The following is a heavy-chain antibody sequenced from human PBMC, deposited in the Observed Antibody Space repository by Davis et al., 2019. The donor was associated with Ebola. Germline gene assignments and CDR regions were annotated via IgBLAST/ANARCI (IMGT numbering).Heavy chain of an antibody. CDR3: ARPYYYDSSGYAFDI. D-gene: IGHD3-22*01. Sequence: ASVKVSCTASGYTFTGYYMHWVRQAPGQGLEWMGWINPNSGGTNYAQKFQGRVTMTRDTSISTAYMELSRLRSDDTAVYYCARPYYYDSSGYAFDIWGQGTMVTVSS. J-gene: IGHJ3*02. CDR1: GYTFTGYY. CDR2: INPNSGGT. V-gene: IGHV1-2*02.